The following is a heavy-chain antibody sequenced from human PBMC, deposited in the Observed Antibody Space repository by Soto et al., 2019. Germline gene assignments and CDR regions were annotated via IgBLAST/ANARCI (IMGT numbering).Heavy chain of an antibody. Sequence: QVQLQESGPGLVKPSETLSLTCTVSGGSISSYYWSWIRQPPGKGLEWIGYIYYSGSTNYNPSLKSRVTISVDTSKNQFSLKLSSVTAADTAVYYCASIDYDFWSGDSEYFQHWGQGTLVTVSS. CDR1: GGSISSYY. CDR3: ASIDYDFWSGDSEYFQH. D-gene: IGHD3-3*01. CDR2: IYYSGST. J-gene: IGHJ1*01. V-gene: IGHV4-59*01.